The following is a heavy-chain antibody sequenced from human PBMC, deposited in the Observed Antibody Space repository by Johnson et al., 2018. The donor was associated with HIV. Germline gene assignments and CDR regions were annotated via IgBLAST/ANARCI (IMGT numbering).Heavy chain of an antibody. V-gene: IGHV3-7*05. Sequence: VQLVESGGGLVQPGGSLRLSCAASGFTFSHFWMSWVRQAPGKGLEWVANINQDGREKYYVDSVTGRFTISRDNAKNSLYLQMNSLSAEDTAVYYCTTDLREYSSSHDAFDIWGQGTMVTVSS. CDR2: INQDGREK. D-gene: IGHD6-6*01. CDR1: GFTFSHFW. J-gene: IGHJ3*02. CDR3: TTDLREYSSSHDAFDI.